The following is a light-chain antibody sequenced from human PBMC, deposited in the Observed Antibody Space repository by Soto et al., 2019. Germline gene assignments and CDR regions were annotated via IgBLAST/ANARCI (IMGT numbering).Light chain of an antibody. V-gene: IGKV1-5*01. Sequence: IKMNNSPPTLSASVGDRVTINCRASQSISSWLAWYQQKPGKAPKLLIYDASSLESGVPSRFSGSGSGTEFTLTISSLQPDDFATYYCQQYNSYWTFGQGTNVDIK. CDR1: QSISSW. CDR3: QQYNSYWT. CDR2: DAS. J-gene: IGKJ1*01.